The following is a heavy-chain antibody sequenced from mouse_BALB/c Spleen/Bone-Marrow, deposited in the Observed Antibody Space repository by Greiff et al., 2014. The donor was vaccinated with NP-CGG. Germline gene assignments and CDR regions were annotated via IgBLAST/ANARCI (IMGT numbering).Heavy chain of an antibody. J-gene: IGHJ4*01. CDR1: GYTFTNYW. V-gene: IGHV1-63*02. CDR2: IYPGGGYT. Sequence: QVQLQQSGAELVRPGTSVKMSCKAAGYTFTNYWIGWVKQRPGHGLEWIGDIYPGGGYTNYNEKFKGKATLTADTSSSTAYMQLGSLASDGSAVYYCAIPGEAMDYWGQGTSVTVSS. CDR3: AIPGEAMDY.